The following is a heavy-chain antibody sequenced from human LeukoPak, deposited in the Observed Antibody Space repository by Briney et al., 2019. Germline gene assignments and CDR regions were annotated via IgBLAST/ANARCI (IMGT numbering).Heavy chain of an antibody. D-gene: IGHD3-9*01. J-gene: IGHJ5*02. CDR3: ARESYYDILTGYYAGLPFDP. CDR2: IYTSGST. V-gene: IGHV4-38-2*02. CDR1: GYSISTGYY. Sequence: SETLSLTCTVSGYSISTGYYWGWIRQPPGKGLEWIGRIYTSGSTNYNPSLKSRVTISVDTSKNQFSLKLSSVTAADTAVYYCARESYYDILTGYYAGLPFDPWGQGTLVTVSS.